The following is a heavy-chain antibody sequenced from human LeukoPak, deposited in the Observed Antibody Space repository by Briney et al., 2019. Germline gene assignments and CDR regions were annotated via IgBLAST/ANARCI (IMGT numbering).Heavy chain of an antibody. CDR2: IKEDGREK. CDR1: GFMYSTYW. V-gene: IGHV3-7*01. CDR3: GRCGRGSNWFDP. Sequence: GGSLRLSWAASGFMYSTYWMSWVRQAPGKGLEWVANIKEDGREKYYVDSVKGRFTISRDNAKNSLYLQMNSLRAEDTAVYYCGRCGRGSNWFDPWGQGTLVTVSS. D-gene: IGHD1-26*01. J-gene: IGHJ5*02.